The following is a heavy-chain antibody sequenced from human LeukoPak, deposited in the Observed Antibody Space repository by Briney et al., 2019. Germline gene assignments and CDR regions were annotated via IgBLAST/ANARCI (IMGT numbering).Heavy chain of an antibody. CDR3: ATSPTIFGVVTTYYFDY. D-gene: IGHD3-3*01. Sequence: ASVKVSCKVSGYTLTELSMHWVRQAPGKGLEWMGGFDPEDGETIYAQKFQGRVTMTEDTSTDTAYMELSSLRSEDTAVYYCATSPTIFGVVTTYYFDYWGQGTLVTVSS. CDR2: FDPEDGET. J-gene: IGHJ4*02. V-gene: IGHV1-24*01. CDR1: GYTLTELS.